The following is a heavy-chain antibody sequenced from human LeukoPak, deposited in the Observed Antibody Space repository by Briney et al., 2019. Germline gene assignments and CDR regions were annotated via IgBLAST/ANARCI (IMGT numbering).Heavy chain of an antibody. Sequence: GGSLRLSCAASGFTFGDSSMHWVRQASGKGLEWVGRIRGKANSYATGYAASLKGRFTISRDDSKNSAYLQMNSLDTEDTAVYFCTRQRVGTSTFDYWGQGILVTVSS. J-gene: IGHJ4*02. D-gene: IGHD2-21*02. CDR1: GFTFGDSS. CDR2: IRGKANSYAT. CDR3: TRQRVGTSTFDY. V-gene: IGHV3-73*01.